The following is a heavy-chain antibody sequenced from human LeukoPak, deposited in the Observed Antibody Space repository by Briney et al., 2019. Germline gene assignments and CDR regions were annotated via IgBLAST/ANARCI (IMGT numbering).Heavy chain of an antibody. V-gene: IGHV4-39*01. CDR1: GGSINSNTYY. CDR2: VYSNGST. Sequence: PSETLSLTCAVSGGSINSNTYYWGWIRQPPGKGLEWIGSVYSNGSTYYTPSLKSRVAISADTSKNQFSLRLSSVTAPDTAVYYCARRSRSGFFDYWGQGTLVTVSS. J-gene: IGHJ4*02. D-gene: IGHD3-10*01. CDR3: ARRSRSGFFDY.